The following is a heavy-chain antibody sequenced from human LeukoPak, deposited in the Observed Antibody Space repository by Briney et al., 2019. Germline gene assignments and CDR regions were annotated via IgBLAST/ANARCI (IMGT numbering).Heavy chain of an antibody. D-gene: IGHD3-22*01. CDR2: IYHSGST. CDR1: GGSISSSNW. V-gene: IGHV4-4*02. Sequence: KPSGTLSLTCAVSGGSISSSNWWSWVRQPPGKGLEWIGEIYHSGSTNYNPSLKSRVTISVDKSKNQFSLKLSSVTAADTAVYYCARDGSSGYYYSSLYNWFDPWGQGTLVTVSS. CDR3: ARDGSSGYYYSSLYNWFDP. J-gene: IGHJ5*02.